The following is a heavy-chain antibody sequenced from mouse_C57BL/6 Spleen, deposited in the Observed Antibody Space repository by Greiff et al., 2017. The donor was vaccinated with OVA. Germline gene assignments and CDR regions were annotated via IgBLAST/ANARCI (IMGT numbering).Heavy chain of an antibody. J-gene: IGHJ4*01. D-gene: IGHD2-4*01. CDR2: IYPRSGNT. CDR1: GYTFTSYG. CDR3: ARSGIRDYDGYAMDY. Sequence: QVQLQQSGAELARPGASVKLSCKASGYTFTSYGISWVKQRTGQGLEWIGEIYPRSGNTYYNEKFKGKATLTADKSSSTAYMELRSLTSEDSAVYFCARSGIRDYDGYAMDYWGQGTSVTVSS. V-gene: IGHV1-81*01.